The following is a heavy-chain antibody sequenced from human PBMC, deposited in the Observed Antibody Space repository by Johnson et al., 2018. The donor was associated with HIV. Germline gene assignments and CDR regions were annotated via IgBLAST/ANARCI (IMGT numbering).Heavy chain of an antibody. V-gene: IGHV3-66*01. D-gene: IGHD3-10*01. Sequence: VQLVESGGGLVKPGGSLRLSCAASGFTFSSYAMHWVRQAPGKGLEWVSVIYSGGSTYYADSVKGRFTISRDNSKNTRYLQMNSLRVEDTAVYYCASEVRGVLDIWGQGTMVTVSS. J-gene: IGHJ3*02. CDR2: IYSGGST. CDR1: GFTFSSYA. CDR3: ASEVRGVLDI.